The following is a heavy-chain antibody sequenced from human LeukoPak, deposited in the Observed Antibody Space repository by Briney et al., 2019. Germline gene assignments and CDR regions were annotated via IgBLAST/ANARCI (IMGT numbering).Heavy chain of an antibody. CDR1: GFTFNRYN. CDR3: AREGARRWYYYYYYYMDV. V-gene: IGHV3-21*01. Sequence: GGSLRLSCAASGFTFNRYNMNWVRRAPGKGLEWVSSISTSSSYIYYADSVRGRFTISRDNAKNSLYLQMNSLRAEDTAVYYCAREGARRWYYYYYYYMDVWGKGTMVTISS. CDR2: ISTSSSYI. D-gene: IGHD4-23*01. J-gene: IGHJ6*03.